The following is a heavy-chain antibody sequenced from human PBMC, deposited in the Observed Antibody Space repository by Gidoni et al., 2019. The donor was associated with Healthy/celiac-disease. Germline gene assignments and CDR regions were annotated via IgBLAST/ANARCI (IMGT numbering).Heavy chain of an antibody. V-gene: IGHV3-21*01. J-gene: IGHJ5*02. D-gene: IGHD6-13*01. CDR3: ARGPDSSSWYSQS. Sequence: EVQLVESGGGLVKPGGSLRLSCAASGFTFSSYSMNWVRQAPGKGLEWVSSISSSSSYIYYADSVKGRFTISRDNAKNSLYLQMNSLRAEDTAVYYCARGPDSSSWYSQSWGQGTLVTVSS. CDR2: ISSSSSYI. CDR1: GFTFSSYS.